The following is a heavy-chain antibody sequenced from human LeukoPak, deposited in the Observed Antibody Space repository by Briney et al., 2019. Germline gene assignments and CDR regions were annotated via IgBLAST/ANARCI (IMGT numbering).Heavy chain of an antibody. CDR3: ARDRYFQY. Sequence: GSLRLSCVASGFTFSSYWMSWVRQAPGKGLEWVANIKQDGTEKHYVDSVKGRFTISRDNAKNSLHLQMNSLRDEDTAVYYCARDRYFQYWGQGNLDIVSS. CDR2: IKQDGTEK. D-gene: IGHD2-2*01. CDR1: GFTFSSYW. J-gene: IGHJ1*01. V-gene: IGHV3-7*01.